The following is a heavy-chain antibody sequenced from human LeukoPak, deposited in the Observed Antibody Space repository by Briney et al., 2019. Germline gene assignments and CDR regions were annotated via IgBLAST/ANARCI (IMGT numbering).Heavy chain of an antibody. V-gene: IGHV3-23*01. CDR2: TSSGDRT. Sequence: GGSLRLSCAASGFTFSSYAMNWVRQAPGKGLEWVAGTSSGDRTFHEESVKGRFTISRDKSKDTLYLQMNSLRAEDTAVYYCAKDATASPYFHWFDNWGQGTQVIVSS. CDR1: GFTFSSYA. D-gene: IGHD3-9*01. J-gene: IGHJ4*02. CDR3: AKDATASPYFHWFDN.